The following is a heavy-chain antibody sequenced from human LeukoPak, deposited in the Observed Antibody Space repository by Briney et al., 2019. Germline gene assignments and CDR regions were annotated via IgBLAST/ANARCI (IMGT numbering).Heavy chain of an antibody. V-gene: IGHV3-48*03. D-gene: IGHD1-20*01. J-gene: IGHJ6*02. Sequence: PGGSLRLSCAASGFTFSSYEMNWVRQAPGKGLEWISYISSSGRTIYYADSVKGRFTIPRDNAKNSLYLQMNSLRVEDTAVYYCARGSLTGEYGMDVWGQGTTVTVSS. CDR2: ISSSGRTI. CDR3: ARGSLTGEYGMDV. CDR1: GFTFSSYE.